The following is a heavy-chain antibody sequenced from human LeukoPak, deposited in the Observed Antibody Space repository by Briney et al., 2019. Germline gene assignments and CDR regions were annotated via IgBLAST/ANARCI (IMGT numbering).Heavy chain of an antibody. Sequence: PSETLSLTCTVSGGSISSGSYYWSWIRQPAGKGLEWIGRIYTSGSTNYNPSLKSRVTISVDTSKNQFSLKLGSVTAADTAVYYCARGYGDYGFDYWGQGTLVTVSS. V-gene: IGHV4-61*02. D-gene: IGHD4-17*01. CDR2: IYTSGST. CDR3: ARGYGDYGFDY. CDR1: GGSISSGSYY. J-gene: IGHJ4*02.